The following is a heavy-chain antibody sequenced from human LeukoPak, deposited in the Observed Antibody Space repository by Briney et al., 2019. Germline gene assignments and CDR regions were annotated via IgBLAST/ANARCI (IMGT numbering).Heavy chain of an antibody. V-gene: IGHV3-20*04. CDR1: GFIFDDYG. J-gene: IGHJ4*02. CDR3: ARSSHNNYWYFDY. Sequence: GGPLRLSCAASGFIFDDYGMSWVRQAPGKGLEWVSGINWNGGSTGYADSVKGRFTISRDNAKNSLYLQMNSLRAEDTALYYCARSSHNNYWYFDYWGQGTLVTVSS. CDR2: INWNGGST. D-gene: IGHD1-1*01.